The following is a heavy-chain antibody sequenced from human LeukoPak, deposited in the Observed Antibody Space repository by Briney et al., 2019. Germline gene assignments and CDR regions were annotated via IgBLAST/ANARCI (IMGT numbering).Heavy chain of an antibody. V-gene: IGHV3-30*18. J-gene: IGHJ6*02. D-gene: IGHD3-3*01. CDR3: AKDRRSDFWSGYYHYYYYGMDV. CDR1: GFTFSSYG. Sequence: PERSLRLSCAASGFTFSSYGMHGVRQAPGKGLEWVAVISYDGSNKYYVDSVKGRFTISRDNSKNTLYLQMNSLRAEDTAVYYCAKDRRSDFWSGYYHYYYYGMDVWGQGTTVTVSS. CDR2: ISYDGSNK.